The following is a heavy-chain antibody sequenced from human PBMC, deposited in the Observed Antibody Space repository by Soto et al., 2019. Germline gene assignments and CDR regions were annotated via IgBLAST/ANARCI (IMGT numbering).Heavy chain of an antibody. Sequence: PGGSLRLSCAASGFTFDDYAMHWVRQAPGKGLEWVSGISWNSGSIGYADSVKGRFTISRDNAKNSLYLQMNSLRAEDTALYYCAKDVGHTVIANTPLDYRGQGTLVTVSS. CDR2: ISWNSGSI. CDR3: AKDVGHTVIANTPLDY. V-gene: IGHV3-9*01. D-gene: IGHD3-10*01. J-gene: IGHJ4*02. CDR1: GFTFDDYA.